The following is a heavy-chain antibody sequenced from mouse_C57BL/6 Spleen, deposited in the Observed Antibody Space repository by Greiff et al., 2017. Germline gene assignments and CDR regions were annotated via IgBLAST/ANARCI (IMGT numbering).Heavy chain of an antibody. D-gene: IGHD2-14*01. CDR2: INPNYGGT. Sequence: VQLQQSGPELVKPGASVKISCKASGYTFTDFYMNWVKQSHGKSFEWIGDINPNYGGTSYNLKFKGKATLTVDKSSSTAYMELRSLTSEDSAVYYCARYRAYWGQGTLVTVSA. J-gene: IGHJ3*01. V-gene: IGHV1-26*01. CDR1: GYTFTDFY. CDR3: ARYRAY.